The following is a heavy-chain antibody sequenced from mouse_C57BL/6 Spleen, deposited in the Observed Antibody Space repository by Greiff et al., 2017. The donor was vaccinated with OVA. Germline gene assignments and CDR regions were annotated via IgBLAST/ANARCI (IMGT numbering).Heavy chain of an antibody. CDR2: INPSNGGT. CDR1: GYTFTSYW. J-gene: IGHJ4*01. D-gene: IGHD2-3*01. V-gene: IGHV1-53*01. CDR3: ARRGYDGYYGFYAMDY. Sequence: QVQLQQPGTELVKPGASVKLSCKASGYTFTSYWMHWVKQRPGQGLEWIGNINPSNGGTNYNEKFKSKATLTVDKSSSTAYMQLSSLTSEDSAVYYGARRGYDGYYGFYAMDYWGQGTSVTVSS.